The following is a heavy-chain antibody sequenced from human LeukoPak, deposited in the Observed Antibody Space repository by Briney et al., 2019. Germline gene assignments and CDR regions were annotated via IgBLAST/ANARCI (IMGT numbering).Heavy chain of an antibody. J-gene: IGHJ3*02. CDR3: IVIVPDDAFDI. Sequence: PSETLSLTCSVSGGSISSSNYYWGWIRQSPGKGLEWIGSVHYSGSSYYNPSLKSRVTIFVDTPKNQLSLKLSSVTAADTAVCFCIVIVPDDAFDIWGQGTMVTVSS. D-gene: IGHD3-22*01. CDR1: GGSISSSNYY. CDR2: VHYSGSS. V-gene: IGHV4-39*01.